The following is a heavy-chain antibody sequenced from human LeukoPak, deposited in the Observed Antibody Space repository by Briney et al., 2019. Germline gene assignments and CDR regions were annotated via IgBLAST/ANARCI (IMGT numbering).Heavy chain of an antibody. CDR1: GYTFTSYD. CDR3: ARALSWTTDSYYYMDV. CDR2: MNPNSGNT. J-gene: IGHJ6*03. V-gene: IGHV1-8*01. D-gene: IGHD3/OR15-3a*01. Sequence: ASVKVSCKASGYTFTSYDINWVRQAGGQGLEWMGWMNPNSGNTGYAQKFQGRVTMTKSTSITTAYMELSSLRSEDTAVYYCARALSWTTDSYYYMDVWGQGTLVTVSS.